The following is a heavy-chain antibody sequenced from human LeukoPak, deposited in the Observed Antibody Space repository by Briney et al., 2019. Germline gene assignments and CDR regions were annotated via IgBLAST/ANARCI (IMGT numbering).Heavy chain of an antibody. Sequence: GGSLRLSCAASGFTFSSYAMSWVRQAPGKGLEWVSAISGSGGSTYYADSVKGRFTISRDNSKNTLYLQMNSLRAEDTAVYYCAKDMVRGVISLNDAFDLWGHGTMVTVSS. CDR2: ISGSGGST. V-gene: IGHV3-23*01. D-gene: IGHD3-10*01. CDR1: GFTFSSYA. J-gene: IGHJ3*01. CDR3: AKDMVRGVISLNDAFDL.